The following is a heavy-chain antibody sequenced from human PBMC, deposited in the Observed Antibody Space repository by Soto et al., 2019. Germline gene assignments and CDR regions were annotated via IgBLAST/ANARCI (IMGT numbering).Heavy chain of an antibody. V-gene: IGHV3-23*01. CDR1: GFTFSSYA. Sequence: PGGSLRLPCAASGFTFSSYAMSWVRQTPGKGLKWVSAISGSGGSTYYAASVKGRCTISRDKSQNTLYLQMNSLRAEDTAVYYCAKEVAAMIVDDAFDIWGKGTRVTVAS. CDR3: AKEVAAMIVDDAFDI. CDR2: ISGSGGST. J-gene: IGHJ3*02. D-gene: IGHD3-22*01.